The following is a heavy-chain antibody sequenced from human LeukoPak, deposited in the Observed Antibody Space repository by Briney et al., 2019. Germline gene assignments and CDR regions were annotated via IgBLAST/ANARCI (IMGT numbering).Heavy chain of an antibody. CDR3: ARYSSPLYYMDV. J-gene: IGHJ6*03. V-gene: IGHV4-61*02. D-gene: IGHD6-13*01. CDR1: GGSISSGSYY. CDR2: IYTSGST. Sequence: PSQTLSLTCTVSGGSISSGSYYWSWIRQPAGTGLEWIGRIYTSGSTNYNPSLKSRVTISVDTSKNQFSLKLSSVTAADTAVYYCARYSSPLYYMDVWGKGTTVTVS.